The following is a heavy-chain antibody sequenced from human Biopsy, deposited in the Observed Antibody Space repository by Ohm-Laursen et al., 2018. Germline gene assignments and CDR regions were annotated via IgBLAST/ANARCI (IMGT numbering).Heavy chain of an antibody. CDR1: GGSLSSYS. D-gene: IGHD3-22*01. J-gene: IGHJ6*02. Sequence: SETLSLTCTVSGGSLSSYSWSWIRQPAGKGLEWIGQIYTSGITNYNPSLKSRVTISVDTSKTQFSLKVRSVTAADTAVYYCVRGVDYYDPYHYYALDVWGQGTTVTVSS. CDR2: IYTSGIT. CDR3: VRGVDYYDPYHYYALDV. V-gene: IGHV4-4*07.